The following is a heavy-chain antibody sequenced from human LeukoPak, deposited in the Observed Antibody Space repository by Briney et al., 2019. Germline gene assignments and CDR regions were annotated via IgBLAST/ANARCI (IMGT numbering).Heavy chain of an antibody. D-gene: IGHD6-19*01. J-gene: IGHJ4*02. V-gene: IGHV1-2*02. CDR1: GYTFNGYY. Sequence: ASVKVSCKASGYTFNGYYMHWVRQAPGQGLEWMGWINPNSGDTKYAQKFQGRVTMTRDTSINTAYMELRRLRFDDTAVYYCVRDPSYSSGSGYWGQGTLVTVSS. CDR3: VRDPSYSSGSGY. CDR2: INPNSGDT.